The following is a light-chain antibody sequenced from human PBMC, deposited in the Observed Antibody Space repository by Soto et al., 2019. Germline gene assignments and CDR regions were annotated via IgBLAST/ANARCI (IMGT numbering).Light chain of an antibody. J-gene: IGKJ1*01. Sequence: EIVLTQSPGTLSLSPGERATLSCRASQNVNSNFLAWYQQKPGQAPRLLISGASNRATGIPDRFSGSGSGTDFTLTISSLQPEDFATYYCQQSYSTPRTFGQGTKVDIK. CDR3: QQSYSTPRT. CDR1: QNVNSNF. CDR2: GAS. V-gene: IGKV3-20*01.